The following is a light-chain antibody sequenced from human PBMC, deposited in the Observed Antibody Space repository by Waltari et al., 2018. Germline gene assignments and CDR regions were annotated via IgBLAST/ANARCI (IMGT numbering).Light chain of an antibody. CDR2: DLT. V-gene: IGLV2-11*01. Sequence: QSALTQPPSVSGSPGQSVTISCTGTRSHVGAYDYFSWYQQRPGNAPKLIIYDLTARPSGVPDRFSGSKSDNKASLTISGLQADDEADYYCCSYAGRYTNYVFGSGTKVTVL. CDR3: CSYAGRYTNYV. CDR1: RSHVGAYDY. J-gene: IGLJ1*01.